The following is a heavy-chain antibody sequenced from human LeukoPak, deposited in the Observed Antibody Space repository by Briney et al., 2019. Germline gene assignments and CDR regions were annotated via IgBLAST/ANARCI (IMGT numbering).Heavy chain of an antibody. D-gene: IGHD5-12*01. J-gene: IGHJ3*02. CDR2: ISGSGDST. Sequence: GGSLRLSCAASGFTFSSYAMSWVRQAPGKGLEWVSTISGSGDSTYYADSVKGRFTISRDNSKNTLYLQMNSLRAEDTAVYYCAKDLGSDDAFDIWGQGTMVTVSS. CDR3: AKDLGSDDAFDI. CDR1: GFTFSSYA. V-gene: IGHV3-23*01.